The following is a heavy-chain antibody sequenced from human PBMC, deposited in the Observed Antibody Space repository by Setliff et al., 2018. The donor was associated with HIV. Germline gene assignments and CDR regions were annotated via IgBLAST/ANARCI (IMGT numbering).Heavy chain of an antibody. J-gene: IGHJ4*02. Sequence: GESLKISCETSGYSFTTHWIGWVRQMPGKGLEWMGVIYPGDSHTTYSPSFQGQVTISADKSISTAYLHWSTLKASDTAMYYCATQVAMSSQFDYWGQGTLVTVSS. CDR1: GYSFTTHW. D-gene: IGHD2-15*01. CDR2: IYPGDSHT. V-gene: IGHV5-51*01. CDR3: ATQVAMSSQFDY.